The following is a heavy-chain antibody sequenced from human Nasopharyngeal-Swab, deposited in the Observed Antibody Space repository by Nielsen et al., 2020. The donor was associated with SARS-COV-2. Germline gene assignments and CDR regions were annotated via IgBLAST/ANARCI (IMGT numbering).Heavy chain of an antibody. V-gene: IGHV1-2*04. CDR3: ARGVNWGSLDWFDP. J-gene: IGHJ5*02. CDR2: MNPNSGGT. D-gene: IGHD7-27*01. Sequence: ASVKVSCKASGYTFTSYDINWVRQATGQGLEWMGWMNPNSGGTNYAQKFQGWVTMTRDTSISTAYMELSRLRSDDTAVYYCARGVNWGSLDWFDPWGQGTLVTVSS. CDR1: GYTFTSYD.